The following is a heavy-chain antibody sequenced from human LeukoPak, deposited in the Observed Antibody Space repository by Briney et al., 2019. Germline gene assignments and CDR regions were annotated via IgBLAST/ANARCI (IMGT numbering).Heavy chain of an antibody. V-gene: IGHV1-69*06. D-gene: IGHD1-26*01. J-gene: IGHJ4*02. CDR2: IIPIFGTA. CDR1: GGTFSSYA. CDR3: ARVLWGATAFDY. Sequence: SVKVSCKASGGTFSSYAISWVRQAPGQGLEWMGGIIPIFGTANYAQKFQGRVTITADKSTSTAYMELSSLRSEDTAVYYCARVLWGATAFDYWGQGTLVTVSS.